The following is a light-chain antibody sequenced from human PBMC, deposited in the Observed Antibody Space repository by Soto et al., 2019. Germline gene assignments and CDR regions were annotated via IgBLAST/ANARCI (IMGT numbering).Light chain of an antibody. CDR1: HDISTF. V-gene: IGKV1-9*01. J-gene: IGKJ5*01. CDR3: QQLYTLPFT. Sequence: DIQLTQSPSLLSASIGYRFTLSCRASHDISTFLAWYQQKPGKAPKLLIYEASTWQSGVPSRFSGSGSGTEFTLTISGLLPEDFAAYHCQQLYTLPFTFGQGTRLEIK. CDR2: EAS.